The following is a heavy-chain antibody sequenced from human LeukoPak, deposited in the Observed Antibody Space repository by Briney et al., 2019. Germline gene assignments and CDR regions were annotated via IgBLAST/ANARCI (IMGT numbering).Heavy chain of an antibody. CDR3: ARNRISAAGCVFDI. V-gene: IGHV3-11*03. J-gene: IGHJ3*02. CDR2: ISTSGVYT. CDR1: GFTFSDHY. Sequence: GGSLRLSCAASGFTFSDHYMRWLRQAPGKGLEWVSYISTSGVYTNYADSVKGRFTISRDDAKNSLYLQMNSLIAEDTAIYYCARNRISAAGCVFDIWGQGTMVTVPS. D-gene: IGHD6-13*01.